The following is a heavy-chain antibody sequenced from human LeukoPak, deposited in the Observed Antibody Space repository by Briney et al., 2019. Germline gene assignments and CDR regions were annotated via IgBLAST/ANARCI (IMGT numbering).Heavy chain of an antibody. CDR3: AKDRGRTWVQVAN. V-gene: IGHV3-23*01. CDR1: GFTFSSDA. CDR2: ISGSGGST. Sequence: GGSLRLSCIGTGFTFSSDAMGWVRQAPGKGLEWVSGISGSGGSTYYADSVKGRFTISRDNSMNTLYLQMNSLRVEDTAVYYCAKDRGRTWVQVANWGQGTLVTVSS. D-gene: IGHD2-15*01. J-gene: IGHJ4*02.